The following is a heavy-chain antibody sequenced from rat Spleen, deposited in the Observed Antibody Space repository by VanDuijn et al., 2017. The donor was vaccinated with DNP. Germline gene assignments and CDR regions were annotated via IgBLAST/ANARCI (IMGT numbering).Heavy chain of an antibody. CDR2: ISPDGDRT. Sequence: EVQLVESGGGLVQPGNSLKLSCAASGFTFSNYDMAWVRQAPTKGLEWVALISPDGDRTYYRDSVKGRFTISRDNGKSTLYLQMDSLRSEDTATYYCARQRVYTTDYSYYFDYWGQGAMVTVSS. CDR1: GFTFSNYD. CDR3: ARQRVYTTDYSYYFDY. D-gene: IGHD1-6*01. J-gene: IGHJ2*01. V-gene: IGHV5S23*01.